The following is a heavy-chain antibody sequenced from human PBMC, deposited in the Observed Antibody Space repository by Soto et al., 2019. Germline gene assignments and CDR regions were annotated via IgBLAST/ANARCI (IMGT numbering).Heavy chain of an antibody. J-gene: IGHJ4*02. D-gene: IGHD3-10*01. V-gene: IGHV4-31*03. CDR3: ARVESSGTFDY. Sequence: QLQLQESGPGLVKPSQTLSLTCTVSGGSISRGGYFWSWIRQHPGKGLEWIGYIYYSETTYYNPSLKSRLTISVDTSKNQFSLNLMSVTAADTALYYCARVESSGTFDYWGQGTLVTVSS. CDR2: IYYSETT. CDR1: GGSISRGGYF.